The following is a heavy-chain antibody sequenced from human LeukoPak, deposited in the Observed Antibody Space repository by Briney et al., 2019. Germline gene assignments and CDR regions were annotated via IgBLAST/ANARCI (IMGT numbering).Heavy chain of an antibody. CDR2: ISDDGSRQ. CDR1: ALNFSNYA. V-gene: IGHV3-30-3*01. J-gene: IGHJ4*02. CDR3: VKDRTGTYTLDY. Sequence: GGSLRLSCAATALNFSNYAMHWARQAPGKGLEWVAFISDDGSRQHYADSVKGRFTISRDNSKNTLNLQMNSLRAEDTAVYYCVKDRTGTYTLDYWGQGTLVTVSS. D-gene: IGHD3-10*01.